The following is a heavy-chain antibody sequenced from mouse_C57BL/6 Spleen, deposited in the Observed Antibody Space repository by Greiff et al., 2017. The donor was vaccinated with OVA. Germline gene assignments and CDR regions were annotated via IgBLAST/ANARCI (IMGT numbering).Heavy chain of an antibody. CDR2: IRSKSNNYAT. D-gene: IGHD3-3*01. Sequence: EVMLVESGGGLVQPKGSLKLSCAASGFSFNTYAMNWVRQAPGTGLEWVARIRSKSNNYATYYADSVKDRFTISRDDSESMLYLQMNNLKTEDTAMYYCVRHDRDGFAYWGQGTLVTVSA. J-gene: IGHJ3*01. CDR1: GFSFNTYA. CDR3: VRHDRDGFAY. V-gene: IGHV10-1*01.